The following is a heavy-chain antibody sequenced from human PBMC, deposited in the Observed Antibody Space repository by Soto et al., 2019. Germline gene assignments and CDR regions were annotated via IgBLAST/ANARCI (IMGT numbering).Heavy chain of an antibody. J-gene: IGHJ4*02. Sequence: PSETLSLTCAVSGVSVNSRYWWSWVRQSPGKGLEWIGEIYHSGSTNYNPSLKSRVTISVDKSKNQFSLNLSSVTAADTAVYYCARGACSGGSCYSWNQYFDYWGQGTLVTVSS. CDR3: ARGACSGGSCYSWNQYFDY. CDR2: IYHSGST. D-gene: IGHD2-15*01. CDR1: GVSVNSRYW. V-gene: IGHV4-4*02.